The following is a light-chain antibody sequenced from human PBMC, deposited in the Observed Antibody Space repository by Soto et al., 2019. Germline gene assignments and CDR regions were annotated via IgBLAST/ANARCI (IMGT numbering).Light chain of an antibody. J-gene: IGLJ3*02. CDR1: SSDVGGYNY. Sequence: QSVLTQPASVSVSPGQSITISCTGTSSDVGGYNYVSWYQQHPGKAPKLMIYEVSNRPSGVSNRFSGSKSGNTASLTISGLQAEDEADYYCSSYTSSSPLGFGGGTKLTVL. CDR2: EVS. CDR3: SSYTSSSPLG. V-gene: IGLV2-14*01.